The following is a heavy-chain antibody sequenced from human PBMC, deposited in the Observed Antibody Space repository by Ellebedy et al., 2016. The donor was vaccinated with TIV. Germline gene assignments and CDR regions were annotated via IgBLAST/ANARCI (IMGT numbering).Heavy chain of an antibody. J-gene: IGHJ5*01. CDR1: GFSLKTRGMR. CDR2: IYWNDDK. CDR3: AHRGGCCSSTSCLPAGWFDS. D-gene: IGHD2-2*01. V-gene: IGHV2-5*08. Sequence: SGPTLVKPTQTLTLTCTFSGFSLKTRGMRVSWIRQPPGKALEWLALIYWNDDKRYSPSLKSRLTITKDTSKNQVVLTMTNMDPVDTATYYCAHRGGCCSSTSCLPAGWFDSWGQGTLVTVSS.